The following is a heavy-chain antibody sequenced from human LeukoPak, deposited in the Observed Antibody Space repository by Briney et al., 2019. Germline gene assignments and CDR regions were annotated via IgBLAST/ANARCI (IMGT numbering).Heavy chain of an antibody. J-gene: IGHJ6*03. D-gene: IGHD5-18*01. CDR1: GYTFTSYY. V-gene: IGHV1-46*01. CDR3: ARADTPNYYYYYMDV. Sequence: ASVKVSCKASGYTFTSYYMHWVRQAPGQGLEWMGFINPSGGSTRYAQNFQGRVTITADKSTSTAYMELSSLRSEDTAVYYCARADTPNYYYYYMDVWGKGTTVTVSS. CDR2: INPSGGST.